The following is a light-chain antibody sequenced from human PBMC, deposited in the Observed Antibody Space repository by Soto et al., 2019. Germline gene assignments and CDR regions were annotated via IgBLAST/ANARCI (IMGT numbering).Light chain of an antibody. J-gene: IGKJ5*01. CDR1: QSFSSI. Sequence: ELLMTQSPATLSVPPGERATISCRASQSFSSILAWYQQKPGQAHRLLIYGAYTRAAGIQPRFSGSGSGTDFTLTIRSLEPEDSAVYYCKQRNMWPLTVGQGTRLEIK. V-gene: IGKV3D-15*01. CDR2: GAY. CDR3: KQRNMWPLT.